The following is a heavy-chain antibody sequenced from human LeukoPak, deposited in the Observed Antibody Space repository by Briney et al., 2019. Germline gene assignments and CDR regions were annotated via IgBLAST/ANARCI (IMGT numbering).Heavy chain of an antibody. J-gene: IGHJ4*02. CDR3: ARGFYYYGSSGQYYFDY. Sequence: GSLRLSCAASGFTFSSYGMHWVRQAPGKGLEWVAFIRYDGSNKYYADSVKGRFTISRDNSKNTLYLQMNSLRAEDTAVYYCARGFYYYGSSGQYYFDYWGQGTLVTVSS. D-gene: IGHD3-22*01. CDR2: IRYDGSNK. V-gene: IGHV3-30*02. CDR1: GFTFSSYG.